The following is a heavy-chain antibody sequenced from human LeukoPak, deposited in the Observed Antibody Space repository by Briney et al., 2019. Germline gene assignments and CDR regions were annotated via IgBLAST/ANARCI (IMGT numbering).Heavy chain of an antibody. CDR2: IYYSGST. Sequence: KTSETLSLTCTVSGGSISSYYWSWIRQPPGKGLEWIGYIYYSGSTNYNPSLKSRVTISVDTSKNQFSLKLSSVTAADTAVYYCARVAYSSSWYTVGDYFDYWGQGTLVTVSS. CDR1: GGSISSYY. CDR3: ARVAYSSSWYTVGDYFDY. D-gene: IGHD6-13*01. J-gene: IGHJ4*02. V-gene: IGHV4-59*01.